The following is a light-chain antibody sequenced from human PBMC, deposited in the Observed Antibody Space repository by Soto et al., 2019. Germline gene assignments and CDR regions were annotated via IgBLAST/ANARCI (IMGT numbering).Light chain of an antibody. CDR2: DAS. Sequence: EIVLTQSPATLSLSPGERATFSCGASQCVSSSYLAWYQKKPGLAPRLLIYDASSRATGIPDRFSGSGSGTDFTLTISRLEPEDFAVYYCQQYGSSPYTFGQGTKLEIK. J-gene: IGKJ2*01. V-gene: IGKV3D-20*01. CDR3: QQYGSSPYT. CDR1: QCVSSSY.